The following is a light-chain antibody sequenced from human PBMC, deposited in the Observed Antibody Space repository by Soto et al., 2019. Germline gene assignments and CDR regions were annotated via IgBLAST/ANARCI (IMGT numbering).Light chain of an antibody. Sequence: QSVLTQPPSVSGAPGQRVTISCTGSSSNIGAGYDVHWYQQLPGTAPKLLIYGNSNRPSGVPDRFSGAKYGTSASLAITGLQAEDDADYYCQSYDSSLSALYVFGTGTKVTVL. V-gene: IGLV1-40*01. CDR1: SSNIGAGYD. CDR2: GNS. J-gene: IGLJ1*01. CDR3: QSYDSSLSALYV.